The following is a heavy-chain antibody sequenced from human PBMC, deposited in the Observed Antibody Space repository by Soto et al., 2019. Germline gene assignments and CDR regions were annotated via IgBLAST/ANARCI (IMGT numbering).Heavy chain of an antibody. V-gene: IGHV4-59*08. CDR1: CDSISRYY. Sequence: SETLSLTCTVSCDSISRYYWSWIRQPPGKGLEWLGYIYYTGTTSYNSSLRSRVTISVDTSKNQFSLKLSSVTAADTAVYYCARGVMVTALENWFDPWGQGTLVTAPQ. CDR2: IYYTGTT. J-gene: IGHJ5*02. CDR3: ARGVMVTALENWFDP. D-gene: IGHD5-18*01.